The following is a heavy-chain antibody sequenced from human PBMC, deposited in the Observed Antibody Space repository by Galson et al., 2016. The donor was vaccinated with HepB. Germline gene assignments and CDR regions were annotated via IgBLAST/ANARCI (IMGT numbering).Heavy chain of an antibody. D-gene: IGHD3-22*01. CDR3: AKDPGSSGYYYFDY. Sequence: SLRLSCAASGFTFSSYAMHWVRQAPGKGLEWVAVIPYDESNRYYADSVKGRFSISRDNSRNTLYLQMNSLRAEDTAVYYCAKDPGSSGYYYFDYWGQGTLVTVSS. CDR1: GFTFSSYA. J-gene: IGHJ4*02. CDR2: IPYDESNR. V-gene: IGHV3-30*18.